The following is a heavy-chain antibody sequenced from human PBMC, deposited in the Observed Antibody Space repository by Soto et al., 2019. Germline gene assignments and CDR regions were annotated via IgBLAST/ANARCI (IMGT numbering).Heavy chain of an antibody. D-gene: IGHD4-17*01. Sequence: QVQLVQSGAEVKKPGSSVKVSCKASGGTFSSYTISWVRQAPGQGLEWMGRIIPILGIANYAQKFQGRVTITAXXSTSTAYMELSSLRSEDTAVYYCARDDYGGNFPDYWGQGTLVTVSS. CDR1: GGTFSSYT. CDR2: IIPILGIA. V-gene: IGHV1-69*08. J-gene: IGHJ4*02. CDR3: ARDDYGGNFPDY.